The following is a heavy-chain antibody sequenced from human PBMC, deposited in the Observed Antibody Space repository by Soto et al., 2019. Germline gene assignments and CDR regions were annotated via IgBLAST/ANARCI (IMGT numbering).Heavy chain of an antibody. CDR1: GYSFTSYW. D-gene: IGHD4-17*01. V-gene: IGHV5-51*01. CDR3: ARTGPLGDSNNDY. J-gene: IGHJ4*02. CDR2: IYPGDSDT. Sequence: GESLKISCKGSGYSFTSYWNGWVRQMPGKGLEWMGIIYPGDSDTRYSTSFQGQVTISADKSISTAYLQWSSLKASDTAMYYCARTGPLGDSNNDYWGQGTLVTVSS.